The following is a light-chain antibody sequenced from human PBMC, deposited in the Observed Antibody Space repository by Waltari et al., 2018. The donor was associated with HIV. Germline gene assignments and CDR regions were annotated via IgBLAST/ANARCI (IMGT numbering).Light chain of an antibody. Sequence: QSALTQPPSASRSPGQSVTISCTGTSSDAGYFNFVPWYQKHPGNAPTLVIFEVTKRPAGVPDRFSGSKSGNTASLTVSGRQPEDEAVYYCNSYAGSNTLVFGGGTKLTVL. V-gene: IGLV2-8*01. CDR3: NSYAGSNTLV. CDR2: EVT. CDR1: SSDAGYFNF. J-gene: IGLJ3*02.